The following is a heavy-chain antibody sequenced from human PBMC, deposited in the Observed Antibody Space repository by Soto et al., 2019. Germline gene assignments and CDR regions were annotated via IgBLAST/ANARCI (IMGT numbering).Heavy chain of an antibody. CDR2: IIPIFGTA. V-gene: IGHV1-69*01. Sequence: SVKDSCKASGGTFSIYAISWVRQAPGQGHEWMGGIIPIFGTANYAQKFQGRVTITADESTSTAYMELSSLRSEDTAVYYCARDSTIKYYYDSSGYYRNYYGMDVWGQGTTVTVSS. CDR1: GGTFSIYA. D-gene: IGHD3-22*01. J-gene: IGHJ6*02. CDR3: ARDSTIKYYYDSSGYYRNYYGMDV.